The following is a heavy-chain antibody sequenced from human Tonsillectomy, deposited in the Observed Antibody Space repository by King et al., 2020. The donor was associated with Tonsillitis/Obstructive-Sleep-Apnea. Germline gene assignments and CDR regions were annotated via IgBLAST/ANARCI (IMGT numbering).Heavy chain of an antibody. CDR1: GGSISSSSYY. J-gene: IGHJ3*02. CDR2: IYYSGST. D-gene: IGHD1-1*01. CDR3: ARPTTTGTTISAFDI. V-gene: IGHV4-39*01. Sequence: QLQESGPGLVKPSETLSLTCTVSGGSISSSSYYWGWIRQPPGKGLEWIGSIYYSGSTYYNPSLKSRVTISVDTSKNQFSLKLSSVTAADTAVYYCARPTTTGTTISAFDIWGQGTMVTVSS.